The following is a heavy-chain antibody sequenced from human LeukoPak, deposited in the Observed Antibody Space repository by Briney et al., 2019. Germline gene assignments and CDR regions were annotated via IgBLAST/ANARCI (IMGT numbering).Heavy chain of an antibody. CDR3: ATEVWFRADS. J-gene: IGHJ4*02. Sequence: GGSLRLSCAASGFTFSVYWMTWVRQAPGKGLEWVATIDQYGGQKNYVESVKGRFTISRDNAENSLFLQMNSLRADDTAVYYCATEVWFRADSWGQGTLVTASS. D-gene: IGHD3-10*01. CDR2: IDQYGGQK. V-gene: IGHV3-7*05. CDR1: GFTFSVYW.